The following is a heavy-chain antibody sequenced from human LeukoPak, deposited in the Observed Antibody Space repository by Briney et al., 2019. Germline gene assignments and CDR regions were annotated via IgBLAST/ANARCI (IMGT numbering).Heavy chain of an antibody. V-gene: IGHV3-30-3*02. CDR2: ISYDGSNK. D-gene: IGHD3-22*01. Sequence: GGSLRLSCAASGFTFSSYAMHWVRQAPGKGLEWVAVISYDGSNKYYADSVKGRFTISRDNAKNSLYLQMNSLRAEDTAVYYCASLGTMIVVDADYWGQGTLVTVSS. J-gene: IGHJ4*02. CDR1: GFTFSSYA. CDR3: ASLGTMIVVDADY.